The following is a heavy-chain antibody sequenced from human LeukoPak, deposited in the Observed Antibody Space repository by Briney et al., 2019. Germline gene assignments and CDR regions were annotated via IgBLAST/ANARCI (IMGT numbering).Heavy chain of an antibody. V-gene: IGHV5-51*01. D-gene: IGHD3-16*01. CDR3: ARRSQVWSKADS. Sequence: GESLKISCKGSGYSFTNYWIDWVRQMPGKGLEWMGIIYPGDSDIRYSPSFQGQVTISADKSISTAYLQWSSLKASDTAMYYCARRSQVWSKADSWGQGTLVTVSS. J-gene: IGHJ4*02. CDR1: GYSFTNYW. CDR2: IYPGDSDI.